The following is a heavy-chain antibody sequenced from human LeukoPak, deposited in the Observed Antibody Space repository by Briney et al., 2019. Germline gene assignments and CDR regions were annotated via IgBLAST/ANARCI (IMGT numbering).Heavy chain of an antibody. D-gene: IGHD2-2*01. V-gene: IGHV3-53*01. CDR3: AXXLXXXXSXXCXXTXWFDP. CDR1: XFTVSSNY. Sequence: CTVSXFTVSSNYMSWVRQAPGKGLEWVSVIYSGGSTYYADSVKGRFTISRDNAKNSLYLQMNSLRAEDTAGYYCAXXLXXXXSXXCXXTXWFDPWGQGTLVTVSS. CDR2: IYSGGST. J-gene: IGHJ5*02.